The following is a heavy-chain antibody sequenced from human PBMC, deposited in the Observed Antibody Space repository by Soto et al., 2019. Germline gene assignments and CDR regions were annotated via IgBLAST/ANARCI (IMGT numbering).Heavy chain of an antibody. CDR3: AAYCYTMTCKPFHGYS. Sequence: GGSLRLSCAVSGFRFRDYWMSWVRQAPGKGLEWVANIKQDESDKYYVDSVKGRFTISRDNAKNALYLQMNSLRVEDTAVYYCAAYCYTMTCKPFHGYSWGQGTQVTVSS. D-gene: IGHD3-16*02. J-gene: IGHJ5*02. V-gene: IGHV3-7*03. CDR1: GFRFRDYW. CDR2: IKQDESDK.